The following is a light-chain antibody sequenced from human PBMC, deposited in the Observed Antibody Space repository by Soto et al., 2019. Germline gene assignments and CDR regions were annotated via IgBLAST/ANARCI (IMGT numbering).Light chain of an antibody. J-gene: IGKJ4*01. CDR2: GAS. V-gene: IGKV3-20*01. Sequence: EIVLTQSRGTLSLSPGERATHACRASQSVSSTYLAWYQQKPGQAPRLLIYGASSRATGIPDRFSGSGSGTDFTLTIRRLEPEDFAVYYCQQYESSPTTFGGGTKVEIK. CDR3: QQYESSPTT. CDR1: QSVSSTY.